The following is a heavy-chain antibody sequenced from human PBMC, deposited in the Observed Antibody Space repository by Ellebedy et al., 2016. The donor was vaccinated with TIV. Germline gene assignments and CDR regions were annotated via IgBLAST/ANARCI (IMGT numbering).Heavy chain of an antibody. V-gene: IGHV4-59*02. CDR1: GGSVSSHY. J-gene: IGHJ3*02. CDR3: ARGVTPDAFDI. Sequence: SETLSLTXTVSGGSVSSHYWTWIRQPPGKGLEWIGYIFYSGSTNYKPSLKGRVTISLDTSKNWFSLKLNSLTAADTAVYYCARGVTPDAFDIWGQGTMVTVSS. D-gene: IGHD2-21*02. CDR2: IFYSGST.